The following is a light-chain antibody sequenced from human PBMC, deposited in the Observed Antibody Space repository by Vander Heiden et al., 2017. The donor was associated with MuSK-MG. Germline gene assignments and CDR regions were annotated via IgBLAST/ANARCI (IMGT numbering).Light chain of an antibody. CDR1: SSDVGSHDF. Sequence: QSALTQPASVSGSPGQSITISCTGTSSDVGSHDFVSWYQQHPGRAPKVIIFYDTKRPSGVSNRFSCSKSGNTASLTISGLQAEDEADYYCCSYAGSSGLSYVFGTGTKVTVL. CDR3: CSYAGSSGLSYV. V-gene: IGLV2-23*01. J-gene: IGLJ1*01. CDR2: YDT.